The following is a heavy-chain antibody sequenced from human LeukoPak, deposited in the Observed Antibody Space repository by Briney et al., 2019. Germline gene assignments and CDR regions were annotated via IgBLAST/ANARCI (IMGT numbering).Heavy chain of an antibody. CDR3: AKQREQWLVFDY. Sequence: GGSLRLSCGASEVTVSNNYMSWVRQAPGKGLQWVSYPGGNIYYADSVKGRFTISRDNSKNTLYLQMNSLRAEDTAVYYCAKQREQWLVFDYWGQGTLVIVSS. CDR1: EVTVSNNY. CDR2: PGGNI. D-gene: IGHD6-19*01. J-gene: IGHJ4*02. V-gene: IGHV3-53*01.